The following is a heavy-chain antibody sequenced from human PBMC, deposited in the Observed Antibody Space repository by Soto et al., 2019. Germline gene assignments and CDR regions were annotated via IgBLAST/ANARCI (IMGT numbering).Heavy chain of an antibody. CDR2: ISSNGGST. D-gene: IGHD3-3*02. V-gene: IGHV3-64*01. CDR3: ARVQGLANFDY. CDR1: GFTFSSYA. J-gene: IGHJ4*02. Sequence: GGSLRLSCAASGFTFSSYAMHWVRQAPGKGLEYVSAISSNGGSTYYANSVKGRFTISRDNSKNTLYLQMGSLRAEDMAVYYCARVQGLANFDYWGQGTLVTVSS.